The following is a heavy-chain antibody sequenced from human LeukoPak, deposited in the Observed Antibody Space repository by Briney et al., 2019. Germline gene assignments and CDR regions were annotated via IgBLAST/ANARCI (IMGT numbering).Heavy chain of an antibody. CDR3: AREDTGSYWAWYFDL. J-gene: IGHJ2*01. Sequence: GGSLRLSCAASGFTVSSNYMSWVRQAPGKGLEWVSVIYSGGSTYYADSVKGRFTISRDNSKNTLYLQMNSLRAEDTAVYYCAREDTGSYWAWYFDLWGRGTLVTVSS. V-gene: IGHV3-53*01. D-gene: IGHD1-26*01. CDR1: GFTVSSNY. CDR2: IYSGGST.